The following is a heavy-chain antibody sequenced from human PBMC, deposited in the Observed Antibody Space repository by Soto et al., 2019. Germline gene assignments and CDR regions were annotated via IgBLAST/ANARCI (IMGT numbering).Heavy chain of an antibody. CDR2: IYYSGST. CDR1: GGSISSGDYY. CDR3: ARALRSFTPYGDYVGGLGVFDY. D-gene: IGHD4-17*01. J-gene: IGHJ4*02. V-gene: IGHV4-30-4*01. Sequence: QVQLQESGPGLVKPSQTLSLTCTVSGGSISSGDYYWSWIRQPPGKGLEWIGYIYYSGSTYYNPSLKSRVTISVDTSKNQFSLKLSSVTAADTAVYYCARALRSFTPYGDYVGGLGVFDYWGQGTLVTVSS.